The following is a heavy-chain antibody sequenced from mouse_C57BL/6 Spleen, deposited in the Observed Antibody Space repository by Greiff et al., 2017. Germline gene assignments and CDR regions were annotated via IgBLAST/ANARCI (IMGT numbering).Heavy chain of an antibody. CDR3: ARSSFTTVVAKGWFAY. D-gene: IGHD1-1*01. J-gene: IGHJ3*01. Sequence: QVHVKQSGPELVKPGASVKISCKASGYAFSSSWMNWVKQRPGKGLEWIGRIYPGDGDTNYNGKFKGKATLTADKSSSTAYMQLSSLTSEDSAVYFCARSSFTTVVAKGWFAYWGQGTLVTVSA. V-gene: IGHV1-82*01. CDR1: GYAFSSSW. CDR2: IYPGDGDT.